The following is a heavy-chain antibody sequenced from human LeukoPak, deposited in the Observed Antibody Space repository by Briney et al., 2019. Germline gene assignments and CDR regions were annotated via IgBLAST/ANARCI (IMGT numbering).Heavy chain of an antibody. CDR2: IYYSGRT. J-gene: IGHJ4*02. D-gene: IGHD3-3*01. CDR1: GGSISSYY. CDR3: ARSNYDFWSGSIDY. V-gene: IGHV4-59*12. Sequence: SETLSLTCAVSGGSISSYYWSWIRQPPGKGLEWIGYIYYSGRTNYNPSLKSRVTIVVDTSKNQFSLKLSSVTAADTAVYYCARSNYDFWSGSIDYWGQGTLVTVSS.